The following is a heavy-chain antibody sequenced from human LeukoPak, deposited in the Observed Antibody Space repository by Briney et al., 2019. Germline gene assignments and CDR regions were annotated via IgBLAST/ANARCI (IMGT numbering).Heavy chain of an antibody. J-gene: IGHJ4*02. D-gene: IGHD2-2*01. V-gene: IGHV3-53*05. Sequence: GGSLRLSCAASGFTVSSNYMSWVRQAPGKGLEWVSVIYSGGSTYYADSVKGRFTISRDNSKNTLYLQMNSLRAEDTAVYYCARESSTDAAFDYWGQGTLVTVSS. CDR3: ARESSTDAAFDY. CDR2: IYSGGST. CDR1: GFTVSSNY.